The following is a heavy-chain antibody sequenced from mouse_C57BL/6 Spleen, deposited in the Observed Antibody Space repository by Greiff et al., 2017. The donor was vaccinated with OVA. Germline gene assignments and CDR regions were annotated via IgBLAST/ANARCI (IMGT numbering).Heavy chain of an antibody. V-gene: IGHV5-6*02. Sequence: EVMLVESGGDLVKPGGSLKLSCAASGFTFSSYGMSWVRQTPDKRLEWVATISSGGSYTYYPDSVTGRFTISRDNAKNTLYLQMSSLKSEDTAMYYCAKRDYYGSSSYLDYWGQGTTLTVSS. J-gene: IGHJ2*01. CDR1: GFTFSSYG. CDR2: ISSGGSYT. D-gene: IGHD1-1*01. CDR3: AKRDYYGSSSYLDY.